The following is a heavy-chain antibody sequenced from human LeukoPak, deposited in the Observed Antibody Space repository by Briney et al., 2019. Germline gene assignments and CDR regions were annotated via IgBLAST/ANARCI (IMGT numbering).Heavy chain of an antibody. D-gene: IGHD5-24*01. Sequence: SETLSLTCAVYGGSFSGYYWSWIRQPPGKGLEWIGEINHSGSTNYNPSLKSRVTISVDTSKNQFSLKLSSVTAADTAVYYCARDGYNWGNFDYWGQGTLVTVFS. J-gene: IGHJ4*02. V-gene: IGHV4-34*01. CDR3: ARDGYNWGNFDY. CDR1: GGSFSGYY. CDR2: INHSGST.